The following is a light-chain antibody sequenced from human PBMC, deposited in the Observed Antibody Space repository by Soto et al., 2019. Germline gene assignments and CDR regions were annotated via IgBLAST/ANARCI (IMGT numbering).Light chain of an antibody. CDR1: QSVSSY. CDR3: QQRSNRPPWT. CDR2: DAA. V-gene: IGKV3-11*01. J-gene: IGKJ1*01. Sequence: EIVLTQSPATLSLSPGERATLSCRASQSVSSYFACYQQKPGQAPRLLIYDAANSATGIPAKLSGSGSGTNFSLIISSLEPADFAAYYCQQRSNRPPWTFGQGTKVEIK.